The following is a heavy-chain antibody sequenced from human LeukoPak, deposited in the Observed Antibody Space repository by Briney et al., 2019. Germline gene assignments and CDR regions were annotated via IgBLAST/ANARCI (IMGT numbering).Heavy chain of an antibody. Sequence: ASVNVSCKASGYTFTRYGISWVRQAPGQGLEWMGIINPSGGSTSYAQKFQGRVTMTRDTSTSTVYMELSSLRSEDTAVYYCARGQYSYGRYFDYWGQGTLVTVSS. D-gene: IGHD5-18*01. CDR2: INPSGGST. J-gene: IGHJ4*02. CDR3: ARGQYSYGRYFDY. CDR1: GYTFTRYG. V-gene: IGHV1-46*01.